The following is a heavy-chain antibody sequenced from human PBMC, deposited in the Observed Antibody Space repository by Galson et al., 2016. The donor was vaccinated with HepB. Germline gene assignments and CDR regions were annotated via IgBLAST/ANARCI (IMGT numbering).Heavy chain of an antibody. D-gene: IGHD6-13*01. CDR1: GYSFNTYW. J-gene: IGHJ4*02. CDR3: ARLTPTSGTVDY. V-gene: IGHV5-51*01. Sequence: QSGAEVKKPGESLRISCKGSGYSFNTYWIGWVRQMPGKGLEWMGIIYPGDSDTRYSPSFEGQVTISADKSIRTAYLQWSSLKASDTAMYYCARLTPTSGTVDYWGQGTLVTVSS. CDR2: IYPGDSDT.